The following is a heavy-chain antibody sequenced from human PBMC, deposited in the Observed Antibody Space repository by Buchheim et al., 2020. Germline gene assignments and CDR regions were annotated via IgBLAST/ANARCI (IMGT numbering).Heavy chain of an antibody. Sequence: QVQLVESGGGVVQPGRSLRLSCAASGFTFSSYAMHWVRQAPGKGLEWVAVISYDGSNKYYADSVKGRFTISRDNSKNTLYLQMNSLRAEDTAVYYCARDFLDWSRGYYFDYWRQGTL. J-gene: IGHJ4*02. V-gene: IGHV3-30-3*01. CDR2: ISYDGSNK. D-gene: IGHD2-21*01. CDR3: ARDFLDWSRGYYFDY. CDR1: GFTFSSYA.